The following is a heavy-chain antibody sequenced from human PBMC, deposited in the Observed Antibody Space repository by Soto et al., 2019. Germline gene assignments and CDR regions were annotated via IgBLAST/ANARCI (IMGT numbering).Heavy chain of an antibody. CDR3: AREVGASH. V-gene: IGHV3-7*01. J-gene: IGHJ4*02. Sequence: GGSLRLSCAASGFTFSSYWMSWVRQAPGKGLEWVANRKEDGSEKYYVDSVKGRFTITRDNARNSLYLQMNGLRVEDTAVYYCAREVGASHCGQGTLVTVSS. CDR1: GFTFSSYW. CDR2: RKEDGSEK. D-gene: IGHD1-26*01.